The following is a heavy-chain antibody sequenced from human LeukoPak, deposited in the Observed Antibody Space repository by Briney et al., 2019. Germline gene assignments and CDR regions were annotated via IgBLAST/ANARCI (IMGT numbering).Heavy chain of an antibody. D-gene: IGHD3-22*01. CDR2: INPSGGST. Sequence: ASVKVSCKASGYTFTSYGISWVRQAPGQGLEWMGIINPSGGSTSYAQKFQGRVTMTRDTSTSTVYMELSSPRSEDTAVYYCARGETYYYDSSGYYLLVWGQGTLVTVSS. J-gene: IGHJ4*02. V-gene: IGHV1-46*01. CDR1: GYTFTSYG. CDR3: ARGETYYYDSSGYYLLV.